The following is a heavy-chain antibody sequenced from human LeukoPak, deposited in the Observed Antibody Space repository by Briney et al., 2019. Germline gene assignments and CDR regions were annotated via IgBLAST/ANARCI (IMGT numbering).Heavy chain of an antibody. V-gene: IGHV1-46*01. CDR1: GYTFTSYY. CDR3: ARVQGYYYYGMDV. Sequence: ASVKVSCKASGYTFTSYYMHWVRQAPGQGLGWMAIINPSGGSTSYAQKFQGRVTMTRDTSTSTVYMELSSLRSEDTAVYYCARVQGYYYYGMDVWGQGTTVTVCS. CDR2: INPSGGST. J-gene: IGHJ6*02.